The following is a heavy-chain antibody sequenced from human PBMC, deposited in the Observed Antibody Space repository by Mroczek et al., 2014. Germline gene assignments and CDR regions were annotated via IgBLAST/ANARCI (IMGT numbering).Heavy chain of an antibody. CDR1: GYSFVFTSYW. J-gene: IGHJ3*02. CDR2: IYPGDSDT. Sequence: VQLVESGAEVKKPGESLKISCKTSGYSFVFTSYWIGWVRQMPGKGLEWMGFIYPGDSDTRYSPSFQGQVTISVDKSITTAYLGWSSLKASDTAMYYCARGLSGSPVAFDIWGQGTMVIVSS. CDR3: ARGLSGSPVAFDI. V-gene: IGHV5-51*03. D-gene: IGHD1-26*01.